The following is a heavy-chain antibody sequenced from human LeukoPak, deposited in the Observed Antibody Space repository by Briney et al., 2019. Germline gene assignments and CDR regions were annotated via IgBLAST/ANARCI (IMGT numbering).Heavy chain of an antibody. CDR3: ARRVIWTYYFDF. CDR1: VDSISSSRYY. V-gene: IGHV4-39*01. D-gene: IGHD2-21*01. Sequence: SGTLSLTCNVSVDSISSSRYYWGWIRQPPGKGLEWIGNIYYTGSAHYHPSLESRVTISIDTSKNQFSLNLSSVTAADTAVYYCARRVIWTYYFDFWGQGTLVTVSS. J-gene: IGHJ4*02. CDR2: IYYTGSA.